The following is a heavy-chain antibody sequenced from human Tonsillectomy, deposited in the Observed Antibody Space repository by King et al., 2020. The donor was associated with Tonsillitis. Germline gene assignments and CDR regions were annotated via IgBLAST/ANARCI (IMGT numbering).Heavy chain of an antibody. CDR3: ANYRPHVGYCSGGSCYSNFDY. Sequence: VQLVESGGGVVQPGKSLRLSCSASGFTISIYSMHWVRQAPGKGLDGLVGISLVGSNSFYADSVKGRFTISRDNSKDTLYLQMNSLRAEDTAVYYFANYRPHVGYCSGGSCYSNFDYWGQGTLVTVSS. V-gene: IGHV3-30*01. CDR1: GFTISIYS. J-gene: IGHJ4*02. D-gene: IGHD2-15*01. CDR2: ISLVGSNS.